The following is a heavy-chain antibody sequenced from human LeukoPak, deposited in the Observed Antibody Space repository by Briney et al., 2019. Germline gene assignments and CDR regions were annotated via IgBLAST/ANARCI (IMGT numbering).Heavy chain of an antibody. CDR2: IYYSGST. CDR1: GGSISSTSYY. D-gene: IGHD3-22*01. J-gene: IGHJ3*01. CDR3: AKAGVRYFDSSGLYAFDF. Sequence: KPSETLSLTCAVSGGSISSTSYYWAWIRQPPGKGLEWIGTIYYSGSTYHSPSLKSRVTMSVDTSRNQFSLKLSSVDAADTAVYYCAKAGVRYFDSSGLYAFDFWGQGTTVTVSS. V-gene: IGHV4-39*01.